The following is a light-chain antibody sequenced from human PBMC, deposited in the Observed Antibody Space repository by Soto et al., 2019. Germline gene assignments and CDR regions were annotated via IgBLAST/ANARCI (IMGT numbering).Light chain of an antibody. CDR3: QQSYSTPPWT. V-gene: IGKV1-39*01. Sequence: DIQMTQSPSSLSASVGDRVTITCRASQSISSYLNWYQQKPGKAPKLLIYAASSLQSGVPSRFSGSGSVTDFTLTISSLQPEDFATYYCQQSYSTPPWTFGKGTKVDIK. CDR2: AAS. CDR1: QSISSY. J-gene: IGKJ1*01.